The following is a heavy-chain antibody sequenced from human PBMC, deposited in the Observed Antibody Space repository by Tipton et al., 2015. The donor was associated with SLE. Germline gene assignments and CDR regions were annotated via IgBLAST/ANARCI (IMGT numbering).Heavy chain of an antibody. Sequence: QLVQSGAEVKETGASVKVSCKASGYTFATYGISWVRQAPGQGLEWMGWIRVYNGNTNSAQKLQGRITMTTDTPTSTAYMELRSLKPDDTAVYYCARLTGSYCFDYWGQGTLVTVSS. D-gene: IGHD1-26*01. CDR1: GYTFATYG. CDR2: IRVYNGNT. V-gene: IGHV1-18*01. CDR3: ARLTGSYCFDY. J-gene: IGHJ4*02.